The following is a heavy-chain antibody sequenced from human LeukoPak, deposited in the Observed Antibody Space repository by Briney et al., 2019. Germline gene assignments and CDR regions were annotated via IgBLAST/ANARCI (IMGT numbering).Heavy chain of an antibody. J-gene: IGHJ3*02. D-gene: IGHD5-24*01. Sequence: SETLSLTCTVSGGSISNYHWSWIRQPPGKGLGWIGYIYYRGSTKYNPSLESRVTISVDMSKNQFSLKLNSVTAADTAVYYCVRVQADGHSDIWGQGTMVTVSS. V-gene: IGHV4-59*01. CDR2: IYYRGST. CDR3: VRVQADGHSDI. CDR1: GGSISNYH.